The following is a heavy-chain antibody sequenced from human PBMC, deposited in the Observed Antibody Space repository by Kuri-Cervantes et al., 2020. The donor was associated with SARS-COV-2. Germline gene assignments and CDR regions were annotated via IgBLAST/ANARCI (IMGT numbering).Heavy chain of an antibody. CDR1: GFTFSSYA. Sequence: GGSLRPSCVASGFTFSSYAMSWVRQAPGKGLEWVSAISGSGGSTCYTDSVKGRFTISTDNSKNTLYLQMNRVRAEDTAVYDCEKANGWDSGSYLKHWGQGTLVTVSS. CDR2: ISGSGGST. J-gene: IGHJ1*01. V-gene: IGHV3-23*01. CDR3: EKANGWDSGSYLKH. D-gene: IGHD1-26*01.